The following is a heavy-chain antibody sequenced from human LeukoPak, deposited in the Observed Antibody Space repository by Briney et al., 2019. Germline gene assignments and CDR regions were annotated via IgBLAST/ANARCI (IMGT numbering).Heavy chain of an antibody. CDR1: GGTFSSYA. J-gene: IGHJ4*02. D-gene: IGHD2-15*01. CDR3: ARAIRYCSGGSCYRGPTPLFDY. Sequence: ASVKVSCKASGGTFSSYAISWVRQAPGQGLEWMGRIIPILGIANYAQKFQGRVTITADKSTSTAYMELSSLRSEDTAVYYCARAIRYCSGGSCYRGPTPLFDYWGQGTLVTVSS. V-gene: IGHV1-69*04. CDR2: IIPILGIA.